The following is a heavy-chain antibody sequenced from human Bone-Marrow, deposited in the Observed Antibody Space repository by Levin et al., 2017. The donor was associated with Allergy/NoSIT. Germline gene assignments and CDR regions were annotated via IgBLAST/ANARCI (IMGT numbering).Heavy chain of an antibody. CDR3: AKHLTLRGFGLNNWFDP. CDR1: GASVSSYS. CDR2: IYTTETT. Sequence: PSETLSLTCTVSGASVSSYSWSWLRQPAGKGLEWIGHIYTTETTKSNPSLKSRVDMSVDTSKNHFSLQLTSVTAADSATYYCAKHLTLRGFGLNNWFDPWGPGVRVTVSS. V-gene: IGHV4-4*07. J-gene: IGHJ5*02. D-gene: IGHD3-16*01.